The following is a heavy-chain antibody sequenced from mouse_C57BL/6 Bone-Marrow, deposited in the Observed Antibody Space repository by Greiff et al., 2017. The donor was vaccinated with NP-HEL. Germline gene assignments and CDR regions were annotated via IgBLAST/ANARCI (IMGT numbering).Heavy chain of an antibody. V-gene: IGHV5-16*01. J-gene: IGHJ1*03. CDR3: ARDTDGSSYGGYFDV. D-gene: IGHD1-1*01. CDR1: GFTFSDYY. Sequence: EVQLVESEGGLVQPGSSMKLSCTASGFTFSDYYMAWVRQVPEKGLEWVANINYDGSSTYYLDSLKSRFIISRDNAKNILYLQMSSLKSEDTATYYCARDTDGSSYGGYFDVWGTGTTVTVSS. CDR2: INYDGSST.